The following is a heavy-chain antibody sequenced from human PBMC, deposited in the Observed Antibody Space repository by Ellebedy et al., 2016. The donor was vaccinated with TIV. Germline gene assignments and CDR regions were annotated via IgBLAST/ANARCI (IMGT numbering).Heavy chain of an antibody. CDR2: IKEDGSEK. V-gene: IGHV3-7*01. CDR1: GFTFSSYW. D-gene: IGHD6-19*01. J-gene: IGHJ6*02. CDR3: ARVRSASDPRASGWYLYYYFGMDV. Sequence: GESLKISCAASGFTFSSYWMSWVRQAPGKGLEWVANIKEDGSEKYDVDSLKGRFSISRDNAKNSLYLQMDSLRAEDAAVYYCARVRSASDPRASGWYLYYYFGMDVWGQGTTVTVSS.